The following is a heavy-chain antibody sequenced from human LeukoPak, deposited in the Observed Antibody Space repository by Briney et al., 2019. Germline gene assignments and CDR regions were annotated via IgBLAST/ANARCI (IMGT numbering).Heavy chain of an antibody. D-gene: IGHD3-3*01. CDR3: ARGRLDFWSGYYTDGFDY. CDR2: ISSGSNFI. V-gene: IGHV3-21*01. J-gene: IGHJ4*02. Sequence: GGSLRLSCAASGFSFSTYSMNWVRQAPGKGLEWVSSISSGSNFIYYADSLKGRFTISRDNAKNPLDLQMNSLRAEDTAVYYCARGRLDFWSGYYTDGFDYWGQGTLVTVSS. CDR1: GFSFSTYS.